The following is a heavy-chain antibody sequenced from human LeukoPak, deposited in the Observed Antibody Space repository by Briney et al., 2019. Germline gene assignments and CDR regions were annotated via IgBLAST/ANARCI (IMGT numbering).Heavy chain of an antibody. Sequence: SGTLSLTCVVSGGSISSFNWWSWVRQSPGKGLQWIGEIHQSGSINYNPSLKSRVIISVDKSKTQFSLKLKSVTAADTAMYFCARGGKSRWFANIYGSWGQGTPITVSS. CDR3: ARGGKSRWFANIYGS. V-gene: IGHV4-4*02. D-gene: IGHD3-10*01. J-gene: IGHJ5*02. CDR1: GGSISSFNW. CDR2: IHQSGSI.